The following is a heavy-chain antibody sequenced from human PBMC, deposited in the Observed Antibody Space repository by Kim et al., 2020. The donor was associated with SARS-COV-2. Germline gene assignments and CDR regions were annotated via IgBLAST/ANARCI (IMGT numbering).Heavy chain of an antibody. CDR2: T. V-gene: IGHV4-59*09. J-gene: IGHJ4*02. CDR3: ARGKPSPIDY. Sequence: TNSHPSLKSRVTISVDTSKNQFSLKLSSVTAADTAVYYCARGKPSPIDYWGQGTLVTVSS.